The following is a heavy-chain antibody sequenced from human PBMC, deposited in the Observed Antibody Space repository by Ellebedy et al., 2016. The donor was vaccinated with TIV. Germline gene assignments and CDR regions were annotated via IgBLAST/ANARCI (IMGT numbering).Heavy chain of an antibody. CDR3: AKDLAEPAASDDY. CDR2: ISSSSSTI. J-gene: IGHJ4*02. V-gene: IGHV3-48*01. D-gene: IGHD2-2*01. Sequence: GESLKISXAASGFTFSSYSMNWVRQAPGKGLEWVSYISSSSSTIYYADSVKGRFTISRDNSKNTLYLQMNSLRAEDTAVYYCAKDLAEPAASDDYWGQGTLVTVSS. CDR1: GFTFSSYS.